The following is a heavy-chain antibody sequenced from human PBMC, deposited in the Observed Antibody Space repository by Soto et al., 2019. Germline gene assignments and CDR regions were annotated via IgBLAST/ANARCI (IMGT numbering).Heavy chain of an antibody. J-gene: IGHJ4*01. CDR2: LSSDGFGA. Sequence: HPGGSLRLPCAASGFSLSRYCMHWVRQPPGRGLEWVSRLSSDGFGAAYADSVKGRCFISRDIASNTLFLQMNSLRADDTAVYYCARDLWGPDFWGRGTSVTVSS. V-gene: IGHV3-74*03. D-gene: IGHD2-21*01. CDR3: ARDLWGPDF. CDR1: GFSLSRYC.